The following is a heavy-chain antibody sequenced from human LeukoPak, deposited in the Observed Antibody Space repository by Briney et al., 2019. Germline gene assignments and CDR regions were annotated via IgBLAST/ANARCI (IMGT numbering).Heavy chain of an antibody. Sequence: ASLKVSCKVSGYTLTQLSMHWVRQALGKGLEWMGGFDPEDGETIYAQKFQGRVTMTEDTSTDTAYMELSSLRSDDTAVYYCATDSGTYFLFWGQGTLVTVSS. CDR3: ATDSGTYFLF. D-gene: IGHD1-26*01. J-gene: IGHJ4*02. CDR2: FDPEDGET. CDR1: GYTLTQLS. V-gene: IGHV1-24*01.